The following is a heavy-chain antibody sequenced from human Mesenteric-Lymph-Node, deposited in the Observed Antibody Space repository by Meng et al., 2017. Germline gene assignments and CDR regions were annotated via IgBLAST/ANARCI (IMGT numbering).Heavy chain of an antibody. V-gene: IGHV3-33*01. CDR1: GFTFSSYG. CDR2: IWYDGSNK. J-gene: IGHJ4*02. Sequence: VPRVSCGGGVVHPGRPLRLSCAASGFTFSSYGMHWVRQAPGKGLEWVAVIWYDGSNKYYADSVKGRFTISRDNSKNTLYLQMNSLRAEDTAVYYCARGEPGIAVAGTTDGDYWGQGTLVTVSS. D-gene: IGHD6-19*01. CDR3: ARGEPGIAVAGTTDGDY.